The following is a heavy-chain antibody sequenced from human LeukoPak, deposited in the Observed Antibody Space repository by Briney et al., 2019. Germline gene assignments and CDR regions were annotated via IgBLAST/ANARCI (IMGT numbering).Heavy chain of an antibody. Sequence: ASVKVSCKASGYTFTSYGISWARQAPGQGLEWMGWISAYNGNTNYAQKLQGRVTMTTDTSTSTAYMELRSLRSDDTAVYYCARVYVEMATISPYSIWGQGTLVTVSS. J-gene: IGHJ4*02. CDR3: ARVYVEMATISPYSI. CDR1: GYTFTSYG. D-gene: IGHD5-24*01. CDR2: ISAYNGNT. V-gene: IGHV1-18*01.